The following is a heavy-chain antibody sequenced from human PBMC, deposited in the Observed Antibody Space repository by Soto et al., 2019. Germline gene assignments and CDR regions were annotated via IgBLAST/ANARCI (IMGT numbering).Heavy chain of an antibody. J-gene: IGHJ6*02. CDR2: ISYDGSNK. CDR3: ARAYGSGIDGMDV. Sequence: GGSLRLSCAASGFTFSSYAMHWVRQAPGKGLEWVAVISYDGSNKYYADSVKGRFTISRDNSKNTLYLQMNSLRAEDTAVYYCARAYGSGIDGMDVWGQGTTVTVLL. V-gene: IGHV3-30-3*01. CDR1: GFTFSSYA. D-gene: IGHD3-10*01.